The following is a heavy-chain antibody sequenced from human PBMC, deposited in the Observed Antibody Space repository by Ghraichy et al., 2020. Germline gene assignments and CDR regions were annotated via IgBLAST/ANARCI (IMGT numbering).Heavy chain of an antibody. CDR3: AREGVGGTTGSYFQH. CDR2: VYHSGNT. CDR1: GYSISSAYY. V-gene: IGHV4-38-2*02. Sequence: SETLSHTCTVSGYSISSAYYWGWIRQPPGKGLEWIGSVYHSGNTYYNPSLKSRITISVDTSKNQFSLKLSSVTAADTAAYYCAREGVGGTTGSYFQHWGQGTLVTVSS. D-gene: IGHD1-26*01. J-gene: IGHJ1*01.